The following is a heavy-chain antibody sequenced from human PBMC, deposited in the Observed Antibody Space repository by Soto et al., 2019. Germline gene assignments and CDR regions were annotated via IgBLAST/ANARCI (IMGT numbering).Heavy chain of an antibody. Sequence: SETLSLTCAVHGGSFSGYYWTWIRQPPGTGLEWIGEINHSGSTNCNPSLKSRVTISVDTSKNQFSLKLTSVTAADTAVYYCARDKITGLFDYWGQGTLVTVSS. CDR3: ARDKITGLFDY. V-gene: IGHV4-34*01. D-gene: IGHD2-8*02. CDR1: GGSFSGYY. J-gene: IGHJ4*02. CDR2: INHSGST.